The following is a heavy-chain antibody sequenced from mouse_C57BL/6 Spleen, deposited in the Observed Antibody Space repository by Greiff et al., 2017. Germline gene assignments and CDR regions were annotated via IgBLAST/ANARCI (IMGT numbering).Heavy chain of an antibody. J-gene: IGHJ3*01. D-gene: IGHD3-1*01. V-gene: IGHV1-80*01. Sequence: QVQLQQSGAGLVKPGASVKLSCKASGYAFSSYWMSWVQQRPGKGLEWIGQICPGDGDTNYNGKFKGQATLTADKASSTAYMQLSSLTSEDSAVYICARTRGAGSGFAYWGQGALVTVSA. CDR2: ICPGDGDT. CDR3: ARTRGAGSGFAY. CDR1: GYAFSSYW.